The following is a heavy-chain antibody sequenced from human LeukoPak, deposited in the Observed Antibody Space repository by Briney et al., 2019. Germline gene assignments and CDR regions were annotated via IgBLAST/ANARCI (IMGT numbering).Heavy chain of an antibody. J-gene: IGHJ4*02. Sequence: PGGSLRLSCAASGFNFSDYYMSWIRQAPGKGLEWVSGITWNGGTIDYADSVKGRFTISRDNAKNSLYLQMNSLRAEDTALYYCATRYASGPIAVYWGQGTLVTVSS. CDR2: ITWNGGTI. CDR3: ATRYASGPIAVY. CDR1: GFNFSDYY. V-gene: IGHV3-9*01. D-gene: IGHD3-10*01.